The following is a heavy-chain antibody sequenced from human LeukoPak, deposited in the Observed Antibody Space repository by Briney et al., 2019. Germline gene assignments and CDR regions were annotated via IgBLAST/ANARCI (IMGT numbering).Heavy chain of an antibody. CDR1: GCTLSSYA. D-gene: IGHD2-15*01. Sequence: GGSLRLSCAASGCTLSSYAMHWVRQAPGKGLEYVSAISSNGGSTYYANSVKGRFTIFRDNSKNTLYLQMGSLRDEDMAVYYCARSGYCSGGSCYVDYWGQGALATVS. CDR3: ARSGYCSGGSCYVDY. CDR2: ISSNGGST. J-gene: IGHJ4*02. V-gene: IGHV3-64*01.